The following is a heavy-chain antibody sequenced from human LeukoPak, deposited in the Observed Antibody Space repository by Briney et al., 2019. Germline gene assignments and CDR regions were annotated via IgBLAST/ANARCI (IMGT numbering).Heavy chain of an antibody. V-gene: IGHV4-30-4*01. CDR1: GGSISSDDFY. Sequence: SETLSLTCTVSGGSISSDDFYWSWIRQPPGKGLAWIGYIDHNGSTYYNPSLKSRVTISVDTSRNQFSLKLSSVTAADTAVYYCARDSLKYYDILTGNDYYYGMDVWGQGTTVTVSS. J-gene: IGHJ6*02. CDR2: IDHNGST. D-gene: IGHD3-9*01. CDR3: ARDSLKYYDILTGNDYYYGMDV.